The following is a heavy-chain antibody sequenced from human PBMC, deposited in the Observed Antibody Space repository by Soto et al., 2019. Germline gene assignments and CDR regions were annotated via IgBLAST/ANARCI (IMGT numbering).Heavy chain of an antibody. J-gene: IGHJ4*02. CDR1: GFTFSSFT. CDR2: ILGSGTHT. D-gene: IGHD2-21*02. V-gene: IGHV3-21*01. CDR3: ARDPTAGDY. Sequence: EVQLVESGGGLVKPGGSLRLSCAASGFTFSSFTMNWVRQAPGKGLEWVSSILGSGTHTFYTDSVKGRFTISRDNAKNSLYLQISDMRAEDTAVYYCARDPTAGDYWGQGTLVTVSS.